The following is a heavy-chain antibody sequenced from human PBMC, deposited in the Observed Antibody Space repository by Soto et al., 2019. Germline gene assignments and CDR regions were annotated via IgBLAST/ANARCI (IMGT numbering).Heavy chain of an antibody. CDR2: INPSGGST. J-gene: IGHJ5*02. CDR1: GYTFTSYY. Sequence: ASVKVSCKASGYTFTSYYMHWVRQAPGQGLEWMGIINPSGGSTSYAQKFQGRVTMTRDTSTSTVYMELSSLRSEDTAVYYCARDKGGERGSSWSNWFDPWGQGTRVTVS. D-gene: IGHD6-13*01. CDR3: ARDKGGERGSSWSNWFDP. V-gene: IGHV1-46*01.